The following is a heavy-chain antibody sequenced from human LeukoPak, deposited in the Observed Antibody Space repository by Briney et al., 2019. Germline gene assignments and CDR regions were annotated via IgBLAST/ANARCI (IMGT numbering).Heavy chain of an antibody. D-gene: IGHD3-3*01. CDR1: GGSFSGYY. CDR2: INHSGST. CDR3: ARSRRITIFGPDAFDI. J-gene: IGHJ3*02. V-gene: IGHV4-34*01. Sequence: SETLSLTCAVYGGSFSGYYWSWIHQPPGKGLEWIGEINHSGSTNYNPSLKSRVTISVDTSKNQFSLKLSSVTAADTAVYYCARSRRITIFGPDAFDIWGQGTMVTVSS.